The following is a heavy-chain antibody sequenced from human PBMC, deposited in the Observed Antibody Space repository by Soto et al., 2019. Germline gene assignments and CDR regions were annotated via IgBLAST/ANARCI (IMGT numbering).Heavy chain of an antibody. J-gene: IGHJ4*02. D-gene: IGHD2-2*01. CDR1: GYTLTSYG. CDR2: ISADNGNT. V-gene: IGHV1-18*01. Sequence: QVQLVQSGAEVKKPGASVKVSCKASGYTLTSYGISWVRQAPGQGLEWMGWISADNGNTNYVQKLQGRVTMTTVTSTSTAYMELRSLRSDDTAVYYCAREYCSSTRCYQPDYWGQGTLVTVSS. CDR3: AREYCSSTRCYQPDY.